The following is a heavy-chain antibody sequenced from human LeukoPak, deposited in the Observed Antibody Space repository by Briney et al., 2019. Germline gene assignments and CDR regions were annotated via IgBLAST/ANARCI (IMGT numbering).Heavy chain of an antibody. D-gene: IGHD6-13*01. J-gene: IGHJ6*02. CDR2: IYHSGST. CDR3: ARVYSSSWYVGYYGMDV. Sequence: PSETLSLTCTVSGYSISSGYYWGWIRQPPGKGLEWIGSIYHSGSTYYNPSLKSRVTISVDTSKSQFSLKLSSVTAADTAVYYCARVYSSSWYVGYYGMDVWGQGTTVTVSS. V-gene: IGHV4-38-2*02. CDR1: GYSISSGYY.